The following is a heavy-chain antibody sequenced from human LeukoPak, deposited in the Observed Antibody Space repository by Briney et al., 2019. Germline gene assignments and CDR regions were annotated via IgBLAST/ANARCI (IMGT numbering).Heavy chain of an antibody. CDR2: INSPGTTI. V-gene: IGHV3-48*03. Sequence: GGSLRLSCAASGFTFSSYEMNWVRQAPGKGLEWVSYINSPGTTIYYADSVKGRCTISRDNAKNSLYLQMNSLRAEDTAVYYCATLWDFWCQGTLVTVSS. D-gene: IGHD2-21*01. CDR1: GFTFSSYE. CDR3: ATLWDF. J-gene: IGHJ4*02.